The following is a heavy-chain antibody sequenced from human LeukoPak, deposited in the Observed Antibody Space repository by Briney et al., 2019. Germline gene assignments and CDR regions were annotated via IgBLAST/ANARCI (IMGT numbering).Heavy chain of an antibody. CDR1: GYTGIELS. CDR3: ATGYTYDYSLY. D-gene: IGHD5-18*01. CDR2: FDPEDGET. J-gene: IGHJ4*02. V-gene: IGHV1-24*01. Sequence: ASVKVSCKVSGYTGIELSMHWVRQAPGKGLEWMGGFDPEDGETIYAQKFQGRVTMTEDTSTDTAYMDLSSLRSEDTAVYYCATGYTYDYSLYWGQGTLVTVSS.